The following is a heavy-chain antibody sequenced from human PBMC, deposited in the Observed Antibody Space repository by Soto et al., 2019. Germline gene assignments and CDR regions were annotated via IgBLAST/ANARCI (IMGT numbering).Heavy chain of an antibody. CDR2: ISGSGGST. V-gene: IGHV3-23*01. J-gene: IGHJ4*02. Sequence: EAQLLESGGGLVQPGGSLRLSCAASGFTFSSYAMNWVRQAPGKGLEWVSVISGSGGSTDYADSVKGRFTISRDNSTTPLYLQMNTLRAEDTAVYYCASRSSGWYFDYWGQGTLVTVSS. CDR1: GFTFSSYA. CDR3: ASRSSGWYFDY. D-gene: IGHD6-19*01.